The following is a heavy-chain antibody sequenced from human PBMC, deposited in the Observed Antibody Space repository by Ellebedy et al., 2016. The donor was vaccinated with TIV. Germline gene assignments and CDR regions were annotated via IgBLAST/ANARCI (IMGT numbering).Heavy chain of an antibody. J-gene: IGHJ4*02. CDR1: GDTFTNYW. V-gene: IGHV5-51*01. CDR3: ARFTSDYSGDWFGRAFDH. D-gene: IGHD2-21*02. Sequence: GESLKISCKGSGDTFTNYWIGWVRQMPGKGLEWMGIIHPGDSETRYSPSFQGQVTISGDKSISTAYLQWSSLKASDTAMYYCARFTSDYSGDWFGRAFDHWGQGTLVIVSS. CDR2: IHPGDSET.